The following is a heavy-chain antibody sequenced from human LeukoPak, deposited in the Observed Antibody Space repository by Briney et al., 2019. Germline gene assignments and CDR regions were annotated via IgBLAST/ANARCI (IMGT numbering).Heavy chain of an antibody. Sequence: GESLRLSCAAAGFTFDDYAMHWVRPASGKGLEWVSGISWNSGSIGYADSVRGRFTISRDNTKNPLYLQMNSLRAEDTALYFCAKAGPGYDFWRGTFDIWGQGTMVTVSS. V-gene: IGHV3-9*01. J-gene: IGHJ3*02. CDR1: GFTFDDYA. CDR2: ISWNSGSI. CDR3: AKAGPGYDFWRGTFDI. D-gene: IGHD3-3*01.